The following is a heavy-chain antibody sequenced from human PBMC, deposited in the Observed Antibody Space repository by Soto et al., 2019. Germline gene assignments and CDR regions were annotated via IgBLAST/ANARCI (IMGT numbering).Heavy chain of an antibody. CDR3: ARDVSPSWPGSNYVGYWFDP. CDR1: GGSISSGGYY. D-gene: IGHD4-4*01. CDR2: IYYSGST. J-gene: IGHJ5*02. V-gene: IGHV4-31*03. Sequence: QVQLQESGPGLVKPSQTLSLTCTVSGGSISSGGYYWSWIRQHPGKGLEWIGYIYYSGSTYYNPSLKSRVTISVDTPKNQFSLKLSSVTAADTAVYYCARDVSPSWPGSNYVGYWFDPWGQGTLVTVSS.